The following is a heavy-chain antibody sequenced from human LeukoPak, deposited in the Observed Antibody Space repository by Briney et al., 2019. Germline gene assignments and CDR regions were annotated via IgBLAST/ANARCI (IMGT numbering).Heavy chain of an antibody. Sequence: VASVKVSCKASGYTFTSYGISWVRQAPGQGLEWMGWISAYNGNTNYAQKLQGRVTMTTDTSTSTAYMELRSLRSDDTAVYYCARVIAAAGTQYFDYWGQGTLVTVSS. V-gene: IGHV1-18*01. CDR2: ISAYNGNT. D-gene: IGHD6-13*01. CDR3: ARVIAAAGTQYFDY. J-gene: IGHJ4*02. CDR1: GYTFTSYG.